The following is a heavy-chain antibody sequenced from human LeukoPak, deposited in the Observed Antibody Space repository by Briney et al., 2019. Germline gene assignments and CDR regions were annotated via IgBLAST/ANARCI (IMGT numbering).Heavy chain of an antibody. D-gene: IGHD2-2*01. CDR1: GFTFSSYS. Sequence: SGGSLRLSCAASGFTFSSYSMNWVRQAPGKGLEWVSSISSSSSYIYYADSVKGRFTISRDNAKNSLYLQMNSLRAEDTAVYYCAKDRDIVVVPAADGGDYWGQGTLVTVSS. CDR3: AKDRDIVVVPAADGGDY. V-gene: IGHV3-21*01. J-gene: IGHJ4*02. CDR2: ISSSSSYI.